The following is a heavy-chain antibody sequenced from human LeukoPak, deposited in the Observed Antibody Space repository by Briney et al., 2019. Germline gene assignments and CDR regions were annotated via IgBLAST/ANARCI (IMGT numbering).Heavy chain of an antibody. CDR2: ISGGGGST. D-gene: IGHD3-22*01. Sequence: PGGSLRLSCAASEFTFSNYAMNWVRQAPGKGLEWVSGISGGGGSTYYADSVKGRFTISRDNSKNTLYLQMNSLRAEDTAVYYCARAPDGYEAFDIWGQGTMVTVSS. CDR1: EFTFSNYA. J-gene: IGHJ3*02. CDR3: ARAPDGYEAFDI. V-gene: IGHV3-23*01.